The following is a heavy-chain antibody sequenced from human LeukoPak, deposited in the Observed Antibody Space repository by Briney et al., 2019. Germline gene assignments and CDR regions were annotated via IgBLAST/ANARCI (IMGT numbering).Heavy chain of an antibody. CDR1: GFTFSSCD. CDR2: INDSGGST. V-gene: IGHV3-23*01. Sequence: GGSLTLTCAASGFTFSSCDMSWVRQAPGKGLEWVSDINDSGGSTYYAASEKGGPTISRDNYKHTLYLQMNSMTAEAAAEYFCVKDSAYYYDSSGYPDYWGQGTLVSVSS. J-gene: IGHJ4*02. D-gene: IGHD3-22*01. CDR3: VKDSAYYYDSSGYPDY.